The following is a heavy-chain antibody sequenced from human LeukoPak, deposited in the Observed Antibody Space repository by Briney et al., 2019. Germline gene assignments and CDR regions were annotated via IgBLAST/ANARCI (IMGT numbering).Heavy chain of an antibody. J-gene: IGHJ4*02. V-gene: IGHV4-61*02. Sequence: SQTLSLTCTVSGGSISSGGYYWGWIRQPAGKGLEWIVRIYISGSTNYNPSLQSRVTMSVNTTKNQFSQKQSSLTAADTAVYYCARQPGYGDYPYYFDYWGQGTLVTVSS. CDR2: IYISGST. CDR3: ARQPGYGDYPYYFDY. D-gene: IGHD4-17*01. CDR1: GGSISSGGYY.